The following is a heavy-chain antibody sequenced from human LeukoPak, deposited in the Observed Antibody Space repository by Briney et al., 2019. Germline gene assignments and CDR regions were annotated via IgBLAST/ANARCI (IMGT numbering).Heavy chain of an antibody. V-gene: IGHV3-23*01. CDR3: AKRRGLELLYYYYMDV. CDR1: GFTFSSYA. Sequence: RGSLRLSCTASGFTFSSYAMSWVRQSPGQGLEWVSAISGSGGSTYYADSVKGRFTISRGNSKNTLYLQMNSLRAEDTAVYYCAKRRGLELLYYYYMDVWGKGTTVTVSS. D-gene: IGHD1-7*01. J-gene: IGHJ6*03. CDR2: ISGSGGST.